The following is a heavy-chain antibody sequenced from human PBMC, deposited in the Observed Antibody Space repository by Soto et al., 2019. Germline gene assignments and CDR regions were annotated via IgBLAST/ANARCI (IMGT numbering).Heavy chain of an antibody. CDR2: IDSDAKT. V-gene: IGHV3-53*01. CDR1: GFSVSSYH. J-gene: IGHJ4*02. CDR3: ARDGYSFALNF. D-gene: IGHD5-18*01. Sequence: GGSLRLSCAASGFSVSSYHMSWVRRAPGKGLEWVSGIDSDAKTFYADSVNGRFIISRDNSENTLFLQLNSLRAEDTAVYFCARDGYSFALNFWGPGPLVTVSS.